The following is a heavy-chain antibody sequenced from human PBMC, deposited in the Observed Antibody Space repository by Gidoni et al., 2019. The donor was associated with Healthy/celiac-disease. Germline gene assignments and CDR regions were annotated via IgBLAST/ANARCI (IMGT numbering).Heavy chain of an antibody. Sequence: GYYWIWIRQPPGKGLEWIGYIYYSGSTNYNPSLKSRVTISVDTSKNQFSLKLSSVTAADTAVYYCARETRGSSSWSVYWGQGNLVTVSS. CDR3: ARETRGSSSWSVY. D-gene: IGHD6-13*01. CDR1: GYY. CDR2: IYYSGST. V-gene: IGHV4-61*08. J-gene: IGHJ4*02.